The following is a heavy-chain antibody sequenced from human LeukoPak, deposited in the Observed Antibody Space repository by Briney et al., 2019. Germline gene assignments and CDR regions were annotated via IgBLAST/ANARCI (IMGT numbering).Heavy chain of an antibody. CDR2: ISSSGSSI. CDR3: VRASYYYDTSGSPRGWFDP. D-gene: IGHD3-22*01. CDR1: GFTLSSYE. J-gene: IGHJ5*02. Sequence: PGGSLRLSCAASGFTLSSYEMNWVRQAPGKGLEWVSYISSSGSSIHYADSVKGRFTISRDNAKNSLSLQMNSLRAEDTAVYYCVRASYYYDTSGSPRGWFDPWGQGTLVTVSS. V-gene: IGHV3-48*03.